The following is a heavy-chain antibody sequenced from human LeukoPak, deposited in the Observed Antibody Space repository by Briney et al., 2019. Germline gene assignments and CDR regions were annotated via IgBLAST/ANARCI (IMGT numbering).Heavy chain of an antibody. CDR2: IYPGDSDT. CDR3: ARMDYSSGWYRLFDY. D-gene: IGHD6-19*01. Sequence: KRGESLKISCKGSGYSFTSYWIGWVRQMPGKGLEWMGIIYPGDSDTRYSPSFQGQVTISADKSISTAYQQWSSLKASDTAMYYCARMDYSSGWYRLFDYWGQGTLVTASS. J-gene: IGHJ4*02. V-gene: IGHV5-51*01. CDR1: GYSFTSYW.